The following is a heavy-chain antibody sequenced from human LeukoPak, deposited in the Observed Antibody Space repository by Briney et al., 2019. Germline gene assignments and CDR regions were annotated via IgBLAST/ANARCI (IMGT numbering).Heavy chain of an antibody. CDR3: ARGSYGRFDY. D-gene: IGHD5-18*01. Sequence: PSQTLSLTCTVAGRSISSGSYYCSWIRQPAGKGLEWIGRIYTSGSTNYNPSLKRRVTISVDTSKNQFSLKLSSVTAADTAVYYCARGSYGRFDYWGQGTLVTVSS. J-gene: IGHJ4*02. V-gene: IGHV4-61*02. CDR2: IYTSGST. CDR1: GRSISSGSYY.